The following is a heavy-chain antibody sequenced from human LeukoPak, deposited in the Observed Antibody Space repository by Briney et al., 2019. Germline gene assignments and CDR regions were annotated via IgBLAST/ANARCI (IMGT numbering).Heavy chain of an antibody. V-gene: IGHV1-18*01. CDR2: ISAYNGNT. D-gene: IGHD3-9*01. J-gene: IGHJ6*02. CDR1: GYTFTSYG. Sequence: GASVKVSCKASGYTFTSYGISWVRQAPGQGLEWMGWISAYNGNTNYAQKLQGRVTMTTDTSTSTAYMELRSLRSDDTAVYYCARDLALRYFDWTPIVYYYGMDVWGQGTTVTVSS. CDR3: ARDLALRYFDWTPIVYYYGMDV.